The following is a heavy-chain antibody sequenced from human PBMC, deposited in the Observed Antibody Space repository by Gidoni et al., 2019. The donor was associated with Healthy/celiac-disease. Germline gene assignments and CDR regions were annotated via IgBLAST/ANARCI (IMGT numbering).Heavy chain of an antibody. J-gene: IGHJ4*02. CDR2: IDWDDDK. D-gene: IGHD2-2*01. V-gene: IGHV2-70*04. Sequence: QVTLKESGPALVKPTQTLTLTCTFSGFSLSTSGMRVSWIRQPPGKALEWLARIDWDDDKFYSTSLKTRLTISKDTSKNQVVLTMTNMDPVDTATYYCARMSLQYQLLYFDYWGQGTLVTVSS. CDR1: GFSLSTSGMR. CDR3: ARMSLQYQLLYFDY.